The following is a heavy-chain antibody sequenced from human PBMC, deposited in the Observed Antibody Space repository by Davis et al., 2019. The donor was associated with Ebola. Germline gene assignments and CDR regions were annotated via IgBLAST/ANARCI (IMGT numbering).Heavy chain of an antibody. D-gene: IGHD2-15*01. CDR2: ISYSEST. CDR3: ARDTSSYCSGGSCYLGYGMDV. V-gene: IGHV4-34*01. J-gene: IGHJ6*04. CDR1: GGSFSGYY. Sequence: SETLSLTCAVYGGSFSGYYWSWIRQPPGKGLEWIGEISYSESTNYNPSLKSRVTISVDTSRNQFSLKLSSVTAADTAVYYCARDTSSYCSGGSCYLGYGMDVWGKGTTVTVSS.